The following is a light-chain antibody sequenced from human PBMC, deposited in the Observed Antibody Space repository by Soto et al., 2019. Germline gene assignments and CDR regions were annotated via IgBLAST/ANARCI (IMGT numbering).Light chain of an antibody. Sequence: QSVLTQPASVSGSPGQSITISCTGTSSDVGGYNYVSWYQQHPGKAPKLMIYDVSNRPSGVSNRFSGSKSGNTASLTISGLQAEDEADYYCSSYTSSSPSPYVFVT. CDR3: SSYTSSSPSPYV. CDR1: SSDVGGYNY. J-gene: IGLJ1*01. V-gene: IGLV2-14*01. CDR2: DVS.